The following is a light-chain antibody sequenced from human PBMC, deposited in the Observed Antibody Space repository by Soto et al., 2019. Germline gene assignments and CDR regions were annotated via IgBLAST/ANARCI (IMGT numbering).Light chain of an antibody. V-gene: IGLV1-44*01. J-gene: IGLJ3*02. CDR2: SNN. Sequence: QSMLTQPPSASGAPGQRVTISCSGSSSNIGSNTVNWYQQFPGTAPRVLMYSNNQRPSGVPDRFSGSKSGTSVFLAISGLQSDDEADYYCAAWDDSLDGPVFGGGTKLTVL. CDR1: SSNIGSNT. CDR3: AAWDDSLDGPV.